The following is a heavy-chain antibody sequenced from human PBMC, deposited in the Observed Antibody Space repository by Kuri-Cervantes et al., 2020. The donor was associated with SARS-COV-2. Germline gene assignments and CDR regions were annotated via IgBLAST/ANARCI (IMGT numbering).Heavy chain of an antibody. Sequence: ASVKVSCKAAGYTFTDYYIHWVRQAPGQGLEWMGWINPNSGGTNYAQKFQGRVTMTRDTSISTAYMELSRLRSDDTAVYYCARGAVLAAGYFDYWGQGTLVTVSS. CDR3: ARGAVLAAGYFDY. CDR2: INPNSGGT. V-gene: IGHV1-2*02. J-gene: IGHJ4*02. CDR1: GYTFTDYY. D-gene: IGHD6-13*01.